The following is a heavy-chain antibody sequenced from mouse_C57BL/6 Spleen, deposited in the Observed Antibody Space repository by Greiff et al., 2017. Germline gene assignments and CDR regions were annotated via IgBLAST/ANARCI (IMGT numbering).Heavy chain of an antibody. J-gene: IGHJ3*01. D-gene: IGHD1-1*01. CDR2: IDPETGGT. CDR3: TRWDGSPFAY. V-gene: IGHV1-15*01. CDR1: GYTFTDYE. Sequence: VKLQESGAELVRPGASVTLSCKASGYTFTDYEMHWVKQTPVHGLEWIGAIDPETGGTAYNQKFKGKAILTADKSSSTAYMELRSLTSEDSAVYYCTRWDGSPFAYWGQGTLVTVSA.